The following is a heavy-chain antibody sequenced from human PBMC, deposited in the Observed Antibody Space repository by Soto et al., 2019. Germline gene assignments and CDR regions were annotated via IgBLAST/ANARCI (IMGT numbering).Heavy chain of an antibody. V-gene: IGHV3-23*01. Sequence: EVQLLESGGGLVQPGGSLRLSCAASGFTFSSYAMSWVRQAPGKGLEWVSAISGSGSSTYYADSVKGRFTISRDNSKNTLYLQMNSLRAEDTAVYYCVKVVYRAAAATTFDYWGQGTLVTVSS. CDR1: GFTFSSYA. CDR2: ISGSGSST. D-gene: IGHD6-13*01. CDR3: VKVVYRAAAATTFDY. J-gene: IGHJ4*02.